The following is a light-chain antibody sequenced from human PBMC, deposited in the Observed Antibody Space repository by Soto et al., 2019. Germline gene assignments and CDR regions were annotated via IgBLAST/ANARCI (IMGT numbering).Light chain of an antibody. J-gene: IGKJ1*01. Sequence: DIQMTQSPSTLSASVGDRVTITCRASQSIGSWLAWFQQKPGKAPKVLIYKASSLESGVPSRFSGSGSGTEFTLTISSLQPDDFATYYCQQYNSYSSFGQGTKVDTK. CDR1: QSIGSW. CDR2: KAS. V-gene: IGKV1-5*03. CDR3: QQYNSYSS.